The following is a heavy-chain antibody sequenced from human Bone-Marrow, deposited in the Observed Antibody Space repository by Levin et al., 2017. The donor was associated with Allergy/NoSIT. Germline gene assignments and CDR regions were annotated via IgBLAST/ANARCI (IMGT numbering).Heavy chain of an antibody. D-gene: IGHD4/OR15-4a*01. J-gene: IGHJ3*02. CDR3: PKTSRWRLTAFDI. Sequence: GGSLRLSCVGSGFRFDGYAMHWFRQAPGKGLEWVSGISWNSVDINYVDAVKGRFTISRDNAKNSLFLQMNSLRVDDTALYYFPKTSRWRLTAFDIWGQGTLFTVSS. V-gene: IGHV3-9*01. CDR2: ISWNSVDI. CDR1: GFRFDGYA.